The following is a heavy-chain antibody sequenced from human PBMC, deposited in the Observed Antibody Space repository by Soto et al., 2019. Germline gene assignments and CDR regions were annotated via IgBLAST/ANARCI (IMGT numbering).Heavy chain of an antibody. J-gene: IGHJ6*02. CDR1: GGTFSSYA. D-gene: IGHD3-10*01. CDR2: IIPIFGTA. Sequence: SVKVSCKASGGTFSSYAISWVRQAPGQGLEWMGGIIPIFGTANYAQKFQGRVTITADESTSTAYMELSSLRSEDTAVYYCARDPGLLWFGVAWGYYGMDVWGQGTTVTVSS. V-gene: IGHV1-69*13. CDR3: ARDPGLLWFGVAWGYYGMDV.